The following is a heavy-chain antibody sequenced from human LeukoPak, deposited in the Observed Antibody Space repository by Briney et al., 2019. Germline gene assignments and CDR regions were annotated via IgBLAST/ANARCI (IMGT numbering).Heavy chain of an antibody. D-gene: IGHD2-2*02. CDR1: GYTFTGYY. CDR3: ARRAGYCSSTSCYRRPNYNRFDP. V-gene: IGHV1-2*02. CDR2: INPNSGGT. Sequence: ASVKVSCKASGYTFTGYYMHWVRQAPGQGLEWMGWINPNSGGTNYAQKFQGRVTMTRDTSISTAYMELSRLRSDDTAVYYCARRAGYCSSTSCYRRPNYNRFDPWGQGTLVTVSS. J-gene: IGHJ5*02.